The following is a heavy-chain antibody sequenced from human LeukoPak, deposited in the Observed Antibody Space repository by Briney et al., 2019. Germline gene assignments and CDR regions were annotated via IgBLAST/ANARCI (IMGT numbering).Heavy chain of an antibody. CDR3: ARGPNHYYYMDF. Sequence: ASVKVSCKASGYSFTGYYIHCVRQAPGQGLEWMGWINPDGDVTKSAQKFQGRVTMTTDKSINTVFMELSGLTSDDTALYYCARGPNHYYYMDFWGKGTTVSVSS. J-gene: IGHJ6*03. D-gene: IGHD2-8*01. CDR2: INPDGDVT. CDR1: GYSFTGYY. V-gene: IGHV1-2*02.